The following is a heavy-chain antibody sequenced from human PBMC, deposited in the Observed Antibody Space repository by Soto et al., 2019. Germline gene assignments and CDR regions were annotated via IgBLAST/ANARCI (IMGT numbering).Heavy chain of an antibody. V-gene: IGHV1-46*03. D-gene: IGHD4-17*01. CDR1: GYTFTIYY. Sequence: GASVKVSCKASGYTFTIYYIHWVRQAPGQGLEWMGIINPSGGSTTYAQKFQGRVTMTRDTSTSTVYMELSSLRSEDTAVYYCTRAPSYGAFDIWGQGTMVTVSS. CDR2: INPSGGST. CDR3: TRAPSYGAFDI. J-gene: IGHJ3*02.